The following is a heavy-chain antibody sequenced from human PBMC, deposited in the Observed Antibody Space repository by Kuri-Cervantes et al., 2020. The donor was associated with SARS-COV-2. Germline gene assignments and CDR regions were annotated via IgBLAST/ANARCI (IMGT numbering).Heavy chain of an antibody. J-gene: IGHJ4*02. CDR3: ARGGQIRTLVVPAARAIDY. CDR1: GGSISSSSYY. D-gene: IGHD2-2*01. V-gene: IGHV4-39*02. Sequence: SETLSLTCTVSGGSISSSSYYWNWIRQPPGKGLEWIGSIYYGGNTFYNPSLKSRVTISVDTSKNQFSLKLSSVTAADTAVYYCARGGQIRTLVVPAARAIDYWGQGTLVTVSS. CDR2: IYYGGNT.